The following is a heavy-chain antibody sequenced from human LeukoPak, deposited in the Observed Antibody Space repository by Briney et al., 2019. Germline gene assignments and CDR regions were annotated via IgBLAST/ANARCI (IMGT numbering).Heavy chain of an antibody. V-gene: IGHV3-23*01. J-gene: IGHJ4*02. CDR2: IGGSGGDT. CDR3: ADWNYVHY. D-gene: IGHD1-7*01. Sequence: GGSLRLSCVASGITFSDYAMTWVRQAPGKGLEWVSSIGGSGGDTNYADSVKGRFTISRDNFKNTLYLQMNSLRVEDTALYYCADWNYVHYWGQGILVAVSS. CDR1: GITFSDYA.